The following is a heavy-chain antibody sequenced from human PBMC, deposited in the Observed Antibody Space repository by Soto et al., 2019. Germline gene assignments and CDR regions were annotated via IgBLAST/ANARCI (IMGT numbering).Heavy chain of an antibody. Sequence: QVQLQESGPGLVKPSGTLSLTCAVSGGSISSSNWWRWVRQPPGKGLEWFGDIYHSGSTNYNPSLKSRVAISVDKPKTQFSLKLSSVTAADTAVYYCARIAVAGTRFDYWGQGTLVTVSS. CDR1: GGSISSSNW. J-gene: IGHJ4*02. D-gene: IGHD6-19*01. CDR3: ARIAVAGTRFDY. V-gene: IGHV4-4*02. CDR2: IYHSGST.